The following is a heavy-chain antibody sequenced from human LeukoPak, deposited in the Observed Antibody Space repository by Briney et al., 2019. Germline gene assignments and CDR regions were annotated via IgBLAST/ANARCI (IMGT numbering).Heavy chain of an antibody. D-gene: IGHD5-12*01. CDR2: INHSGST. V-gene: IGHV4-34*01. Sequence: SETLSLTCAVYGGSFSGYYWSWIRQPPGKGLEWIGEINHSGSTNYNPSLKSRVTISVDTSKNQFSLKLSSVTAADTAVYYCARVHSGYDVWGQGTLVTVSP. CDR3: ARVHSGYDV. J-gene: IGHJ4*02. CDR1: GGSFSGYY.